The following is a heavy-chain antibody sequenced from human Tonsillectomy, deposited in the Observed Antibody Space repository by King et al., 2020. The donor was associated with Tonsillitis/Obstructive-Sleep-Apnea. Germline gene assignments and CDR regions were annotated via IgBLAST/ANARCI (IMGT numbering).Heavy chain of an antibody. V-gene: IGHV4-39*01. D-gene: IGHD6-6*01. Sequence: QLQESGPGLVKPSETLFLTCTVSGGSIISPTSYWGYIPQPPGKGLEGIASIYYRGTTYYNPSLKSRVTISVETSKNQFSLKGSSVTAADTAGSFCSRRPSRSSGNWYFDLWGRGTLVTVSS. CDR3: SRRPSRSSGNWYFDL. J-gene: IGHJ2*01. CDR2: IYYRGTT. CDR1: GGSIISPTSY.